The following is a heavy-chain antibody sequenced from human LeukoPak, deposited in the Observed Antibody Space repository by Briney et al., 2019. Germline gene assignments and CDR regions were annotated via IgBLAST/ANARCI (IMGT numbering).Heavy chain of an antibody. J-gene: IGHJ4*02. CDR1: GYTFTSNA. D-gene: IGHD3-10*01. CDR2: INTGNGNT. Sequence: GASVKVSCKASGYTFTSNAMHWVRQAPGQRPEWMGWINTGNGNTKYSQKFQGRVTITADESTSTAYMELSSLRSEDTAVYYCARDYPNYYGEPPYFDYWGQGTLDTVSS. V-gene: IGHV1-3*04. CDR3: ARDYPNYYGEPPYFDY.